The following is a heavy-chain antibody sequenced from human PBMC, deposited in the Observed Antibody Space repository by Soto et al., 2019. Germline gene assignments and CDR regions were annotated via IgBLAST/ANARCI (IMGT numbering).Heavy chain of an antibody. V-gene: IGHV4-30-2*01. D-gene: IGHD3-3*01. CDR2: IYHSGST. CDR3: ARGPTFGR. J-gene: IGHJ4*02. Sequence: QLQLQESGSGLVKPSQTLSLTCAVYGGSISSGGYSWSWIRQPPGKGMEWIGNIYHSGSTYYNPSLKTRATTAVDRSNNQFSLKLSSVTAADTAVYYCARGPTFGRWGQGTLVTVSS. CDR1: GGSISSGGYS.